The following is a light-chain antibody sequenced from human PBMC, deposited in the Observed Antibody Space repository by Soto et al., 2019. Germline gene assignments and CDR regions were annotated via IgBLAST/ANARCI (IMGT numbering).Light chain of an antibody. CDR1: QSVLYSSNNKNY. CDR3: QQYYSTLLT. J-gene: IGKJ4*01. CDR2: WAS. V-gene: IGKV4-1*01. Sequence: DIGMTQSPASLAVSLGERATINCKSSQSVLYSSNNKNYLAWYQQKPGQPPKLLIYWASTRESGVPDRFSGSGSGTDFTLTISSLQAEDVAVYYCQQYYSTLLTFGGGTKV.